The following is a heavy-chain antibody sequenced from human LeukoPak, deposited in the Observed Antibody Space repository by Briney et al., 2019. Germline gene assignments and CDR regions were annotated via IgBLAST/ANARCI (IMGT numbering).Heavy chain of an antibody. Sequence: SQTLSLTCTVSGGSISSYYWSWIRQPPGKGLEWIGYIYYSGSTNYNPSLESRVTISVDTSKNQFSLKLNSVTAADTAVYYRARGFMYGTFDYWGQGTLVTVSS. D-gene: IGHD2-8*01. J-gene: IGHJ4*02. CDR3: ARGFMYGTFDY. V-gene: IGHV4-59*01. CDR1: GGSISSYY. CDR2: IYYSGST.